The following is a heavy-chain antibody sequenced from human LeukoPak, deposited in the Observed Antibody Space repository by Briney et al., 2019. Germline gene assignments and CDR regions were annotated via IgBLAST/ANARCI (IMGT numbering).Heavy chain of an antibody. V-gene: IGHV4-34*01. CDR2: INHSGST. J-gene: IGHJ4*02. CDR1: GGSFSGYY. D-gene: IGHD5-12*01. Sequence: PSETLSLTCAVYGGSFSGYYWSWIRRPPGKGLEWIGEINHSGSTNYNPSLKSRVTISVDTSKNQFSLKLSSVTAADTAVYYCARARGYSGYALYWGQGTLVTVSS. CDR3: ARARGYSGYALY.